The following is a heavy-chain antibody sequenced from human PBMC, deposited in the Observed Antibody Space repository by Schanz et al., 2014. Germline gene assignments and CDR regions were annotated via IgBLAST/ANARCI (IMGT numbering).Heavy chain of an antibody. CDR1: GFDFNSYS. CDR3: AKDPSHGDYDYYFDY. D-gene: IGHD3-22*01. J-gene: IGHJ4*02. CDR2: IATSSSTR. V-gene: IGHV3-21*04. Sequence: EVHLVESGGGLVKRGGSLRLSCAASGFDFNSYSMNWVRQVPGKGLEWLSYIATSSSTRHYADSVKGRVTISRDNSENTLYLQMNSLRAEDTAVYYCAKDPSHGDYDYYFDYWGQGTLVTVSS.